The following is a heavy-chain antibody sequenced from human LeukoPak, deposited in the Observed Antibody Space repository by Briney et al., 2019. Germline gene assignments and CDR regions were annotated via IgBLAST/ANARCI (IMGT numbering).Heavy chain of an antibody. J-gene: IGHJ3*02. V-gene: IGHV3-74*01. CDR1: GFTFSTYW. D-gene: IGHD3-22*01. Sequence: GVSLRLSCAASGFTFSTYWVHWVRQAPGKGLAWVSRITSDGSSTSYADSVKGRFTISRDNTKNTLYLQMKSLRAEDTAVYYCARAVRTYDSSGDYLDAFDIWGQGTMVTVSS. CDR3: ARAVRTYDSSGDYLDAFDI. CDR2: ITSDGSST.